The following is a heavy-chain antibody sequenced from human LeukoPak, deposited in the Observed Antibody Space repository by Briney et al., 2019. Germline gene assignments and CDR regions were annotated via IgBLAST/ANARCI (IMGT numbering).Heavy chain of an antibody. CDR3: ARGMTGYFMGR. J-gene: IGHJ4*02. CDR2: IYHRGST. V-gene: IGHV4-4*02. D-gene: IGHD3-9*01. CDR1: GDSISSTYW. Sequence: SETLSLTCTVSGDSISSTYWWSWVRQSPTKGLEWIGEIYHRGSTNYNPSLESRVTITVDKSKNQFSLKLTSVTAADTAVYYCARGMTGYFMGRWGQGILVTVSS.